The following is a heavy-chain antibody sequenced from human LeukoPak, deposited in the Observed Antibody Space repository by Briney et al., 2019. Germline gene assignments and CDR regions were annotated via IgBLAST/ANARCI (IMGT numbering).Heavy chain of an antibody. CDR1: GFTFSSYA. V-gene: IGHV3-23*01. CDR2: ISGSGDGT. CDR3: AKTRPLDSSSWSHGDY. J-gene: IGHJ4*02. Sequence: GGSLRLSCAASGFTFSSYAMSWVRQAPGKGLEWVSAISGSGDGTYYGDSVKGRFTISRDNSKNTLYLQMNSLRAEDTAVYYCAKTRPLDSSSWSHGDYWGQGTLVTVSS. D-gene: IGHD6-13*01.